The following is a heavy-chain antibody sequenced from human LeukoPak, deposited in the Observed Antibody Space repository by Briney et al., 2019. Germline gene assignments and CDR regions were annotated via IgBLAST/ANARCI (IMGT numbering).Heavy chain of an antibody. Sequence: NPGGSLRLSCAASGFTFSSYSMNWVRQAPGKGLEWVSSISSSSSYIYYADSVKGRFTISRDNAKNSLYLQMNSLRAEDTAVYYCARDWNPYDFWSGFAREMDVWGQGTTVTVSS. CDR2: ISSSSSYI. V-gene: IGHV3-21*01. D-gene: IGHD3-3*01. CDR3: ARDWNPYDFWSGFAREMDV. J-gene: IGHJ6*02. CDR1: GFTFSSYS.